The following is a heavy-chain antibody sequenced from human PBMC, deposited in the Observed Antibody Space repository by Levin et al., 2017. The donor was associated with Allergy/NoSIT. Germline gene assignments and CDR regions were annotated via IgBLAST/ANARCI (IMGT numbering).Heavy chain of an antibody. CDR2: ISSSGGST. Sequence: PGGSLRLSCAASGFTFSSYAMTWVRQAPGKGLEWVSAISSSGGSTYYADSVKGRFTISRDNSKNTLYLQMNSLRAEDTAVYYCAKDPLSLVRGVSYYFDYWGQGTLVTVSS. V-gene: IGHV3-23*01. J-gene: IGHJ4*02. CDR1: GFTFSSYA. D-gene: IGHD3-10*01. CDR3: AKDPLSLVRGVSYYFDY.